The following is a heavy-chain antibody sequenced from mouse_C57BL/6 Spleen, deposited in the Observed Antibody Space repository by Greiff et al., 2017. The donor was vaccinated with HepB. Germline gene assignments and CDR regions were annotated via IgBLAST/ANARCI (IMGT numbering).Heavy chain of an antibody. J-gene: IGHJ1*03. CDR1: GYTFTDYE. CDR2: IDPETGGT. D-gene: IGHD1-1*01. CDR3: TSGYGSIPRYFDV. Sequence: QVQLQQSGAELVRPGASVTLSCKASGYTFTDYEMHWVKQTPVHGLEWIGAIDPETGGTAYNQKFKGKAILTADKSSSTAYMELRSLTSEDSAVYYGTSGYGSIPRYFDVWGTGTTVTVSS. V-gene: IGHV1-15*01.